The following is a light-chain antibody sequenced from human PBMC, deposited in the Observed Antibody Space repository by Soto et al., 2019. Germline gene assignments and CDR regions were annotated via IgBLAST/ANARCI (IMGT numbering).Light chain of an antibody. CDR3: SPYAGSSKV. CDR2: EVN. CDR1: SSDVGGYNY. J-gene: IGLJ1*01. V-gene: IGLV2-8*01. Sequence: QSALTQAPSASGSPGQSVAISCTGTSSDVGGYNYVSWYQQHPGKAPKLMIYEVNKRPSGVPDRFSVSKSGNTASLTVFGLQAEDEADYYCSPYAGSSKVFGTGTKGTVL.